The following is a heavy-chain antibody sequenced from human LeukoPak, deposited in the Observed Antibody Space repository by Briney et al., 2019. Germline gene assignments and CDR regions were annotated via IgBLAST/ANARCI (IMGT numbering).Heavy chain of an antibody. CDR2: ISAYNGDT. J-gene: IGHJ3*02. CDR1: GYIFTRYG. CDR3: ARVVLKGVDAFDI. D-gene: IGHD2-21*01. Sequence: ASVKVSCKASGYIFTRYGISWVRQAPGQGLEWMGWISAYNGDTNYAQKVQGRVTMTTDTSTSTAYMELRSLRSDDTAVYYCARVVLKGVDAFDIWGQGTMVTVSS. V-gene: IGHV1-18*01.